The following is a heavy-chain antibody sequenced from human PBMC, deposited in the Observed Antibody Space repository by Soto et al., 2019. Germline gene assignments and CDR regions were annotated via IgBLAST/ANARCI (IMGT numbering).Heavy chain of an antibody. CDR3: AKDRRADWESYYYYAMDV. Sequence: QVQLVQSGAEVKKPGSSVKVSCKASGGTFSSFTISWVRQAPGQGLEWMGGIIRIYGTANYAQKFQGRVTITADASTRTAYMALRSPRSEDTAVYYCAKDRRADWESYYYYAMDVWGQGTTVTVSS. V-gene: IGHV1-69*01. J-gene: IGHJ6*02. CDR1: GGTFSSFT. D-gene: IGHD1-26*01. CDR2: IIRIYGTA.